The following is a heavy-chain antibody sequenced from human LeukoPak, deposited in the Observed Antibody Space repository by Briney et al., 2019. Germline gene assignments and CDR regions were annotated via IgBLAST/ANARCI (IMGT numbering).Heavy chain of an antibody. CDR1: GYTFTSYY. J-gene: IGHJ3*02. D-gene: IGHD1-26*01. V-gene: IGHV1-46*01. CDR3: AREGGSGSYLGPLSAFDI. Sequence: ASVKVSCKASGYTFTSYYMHWVRQAPGQGLEGMGIINPSGGSTSYAQKFQGRVTMTRDTSTSTVYMELSSLRSEDTAVYYCAREGGSGSYLGPLSAFDIWGQGTMVTVSS. CDR2: INPSGGST.